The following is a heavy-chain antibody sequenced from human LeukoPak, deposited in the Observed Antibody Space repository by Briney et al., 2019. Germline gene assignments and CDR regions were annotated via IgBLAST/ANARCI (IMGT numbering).Heavy chain of an antibody. V-gene: IGHV1-46*01. J-gene: IGHJ4*02. Sequence: ASVKVSCKASGCTFTSYYMHWVRQAPGQGLEWMGIINPSGGSTSYAQKFQGRVTMTRDTSTSTVYMELSSLRSEDTAVYYCARTTGYYYDSSGYYFDYWGQGTLVTVSS. CDR3: ARTTGYYYDSSGYYFDY. CDR1: GCTFTSYY. CDR2: INPSGGST. D-gene: IGHD3-22*01.